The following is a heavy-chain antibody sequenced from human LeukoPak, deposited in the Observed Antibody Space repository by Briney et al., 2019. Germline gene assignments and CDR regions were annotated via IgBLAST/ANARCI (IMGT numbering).Heavy chain of an antibody. J-gene: IGHJ4*02. Sequence: GASVKVSCKASGYTFTSYDINWVRQATGQGLEWMGWMNPNSGNTGYAQKFQGRVTVTRNTSISTAYMELSSLRSEDTAVYYCARTDYCSSTSCLNDFDYWGQGTLVTVSS. D-gene: IGHD2-2*01. CDR1: GYTFTSYD. CDR2: MNPNSGNT. CDR3: ARTDYCSSTSCLNDFDY. V-gene: IGHV1-8*01.